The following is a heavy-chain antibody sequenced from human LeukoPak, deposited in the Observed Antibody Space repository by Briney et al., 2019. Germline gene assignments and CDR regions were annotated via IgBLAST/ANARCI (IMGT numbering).Heavy chain of an antibody. V-gene: IGHV3-30-3*01. Sequence: GGSLRLSCAASGFPFSSYAMHWVRPAPGKGLEWVAVISYDGSNKYYADSVKGRFTISRDNSKNTLYLQMDSLRAEDTAVYYCARFGHCSSTSCYYYYYYGMDVWGQGTTVTVSS. J-gene: IGHJ6*02. CDR1: GFPFSSYA. D-gene: IGHD2-2*01. CDR3: ARFGHCSSTSCYYYYYYGMDV. CDR2: ISYDGSNK.